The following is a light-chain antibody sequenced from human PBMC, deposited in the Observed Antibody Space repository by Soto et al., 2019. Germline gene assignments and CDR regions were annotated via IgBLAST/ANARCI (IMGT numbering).Light chain of an antibody. CDR1: QSISRW. Sequence: DLPITLAPSTLSXSLVDRXTIPSXASQSISRWLAWYQQKPGKAPKRLIYAASSLKSGVPSRFSGSGSGTEFTLTISSLQPEDFAPYYCLQHNTWPRTFGQGTKLDIK. CDR2: AAS. J-gene: IGKJ1*01. CDR3: LQHNTWPRT. V-gene: IGKV1-5*01.